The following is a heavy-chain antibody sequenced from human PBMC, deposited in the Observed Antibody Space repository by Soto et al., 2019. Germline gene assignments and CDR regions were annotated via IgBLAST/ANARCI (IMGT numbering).Heavy chain of an antibody. J-gene: IGHJ3*01. V-gene: IGHV4-59*08. CDR2: IYYSGGT. CDR1: GGSISSYY. Sequence: QVHLQESGPGLVKPSETLSLTCIVSGGSISSYYWSWIRQPPGKGLEWIGYIYYSGGTNYNPSLTRRVTISVDTSNNQFSLRLSSVPAADTAVYYCARPTKGGAFDLWGQGTMVTVSS. CDR3: ARPTKGGAFDL.